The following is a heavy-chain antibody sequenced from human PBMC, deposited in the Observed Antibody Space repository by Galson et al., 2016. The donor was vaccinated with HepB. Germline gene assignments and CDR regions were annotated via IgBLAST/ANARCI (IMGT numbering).Heavy chain of an antibody. Sequence: PALVTPTQTLTLTCTFSGFSLRTTTMRVSWIRQPPGKALEWLARIDWDDEKFYSASLKSRLTISKDTSKNQVVLTMTNVDPVDTATYYCARSTWYPFAFDFWGQGIMVTVSS. J-gene: IGHJ3*01. CDR2: IDWDDEK. CDR1: GFSLRTTTMR. V-gene: IGHV2-70*04. CDR3: ARSTWYPFAFDF. D-gene: IGHD2-15*01.